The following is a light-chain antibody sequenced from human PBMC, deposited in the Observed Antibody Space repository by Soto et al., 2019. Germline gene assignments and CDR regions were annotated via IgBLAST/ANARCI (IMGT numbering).Light chain of an antibody. CDR2: NNN. CDR3: GAWDDSLNGYV. J-gene: IGLJ1*01. V-gene: IGLV1-44*01. Sequence: QSVLTQPPSASGTPGQRVTISCSGSSSNIGSNTVNWYQQLPGTAPKLLIYNNNQRPSGVPDRFSGSKSGTSASLAISGLLSEDEADHYCGAWDDSLNGYVFGTGTKVTVL. CDR1: SSNIGSNT.